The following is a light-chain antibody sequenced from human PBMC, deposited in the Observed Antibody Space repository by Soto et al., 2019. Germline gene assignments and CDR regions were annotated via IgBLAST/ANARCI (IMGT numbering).Light chain of an antibody. CDR1: NCNLGAGND. CDR3: QAYDYTRTPLV. Sequence: QSVLTQPRSVSGAPGQRVTISCTGTNCNLGAGNDVSWYQQLPGAAPKLVIFDNRNRPSGVPERFSGSKSGTSASLTITGLQAEDEADYYCQAYDYTRTPLVFGGGTKLTVL. CDR2: DNR. J-gene: IGLJ3*02. V-gene: IGLV1-40*01.